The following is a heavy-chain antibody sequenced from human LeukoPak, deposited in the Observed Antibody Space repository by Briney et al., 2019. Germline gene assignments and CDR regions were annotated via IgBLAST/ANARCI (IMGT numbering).Heavy chain of an antibody. Sequence: GASVKVSCKASGYTFTGYYMHWVRQAPGQGLEWMGWINPNSGGTNYAQKFQGRVTMTRDTSISTAYMELSRLRSDDTAVYYCAREEMVVVVPAANVRWFDPWGQGTLVTVSS. J-gene: IGHJ5*02. CDR1: GYTFTGYY. D-gene: IGHD2-2*01. CDR2: INPNSGGT. CDR3: AREEMVVVVPAANVRWFDP. V-gene: IGHV1-2*02.